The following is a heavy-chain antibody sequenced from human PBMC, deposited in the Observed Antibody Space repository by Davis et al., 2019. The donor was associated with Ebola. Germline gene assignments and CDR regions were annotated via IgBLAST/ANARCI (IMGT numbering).Heavy chain of an antibody. V-gene: IGHV3-33*01. Sequence: GESLKISCAASGFIFSSYGMHWVRQAPGKGLEWVAVIWYDGSNKYYADSVKGRFTISRDNSKNTLYLQMNSLRAEDTAVYYCARGGYCSGGSCYTDLGYWGQGTLVTVSS. CDR1: GFIFSSYG. D-gene: IGHD2-15*01. CDR2: IWYDGSNK. J-gene: IGHJ4*02. CDR3: ARGGYCSGGSCYTDLGY.